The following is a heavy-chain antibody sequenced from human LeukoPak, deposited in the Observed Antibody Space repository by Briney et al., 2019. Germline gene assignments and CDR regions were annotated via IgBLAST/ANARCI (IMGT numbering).Heavy chain of an antibody. CDR1: GFTFSSYG. J-gene: IGHJ4*02. CDR2: ISASGGST. V-gene: IGHV3-23*01. Sequence: GGSLRLSCAASGFTFSSYGMSWVRQAPGKGLEWVSAISASGGSTYYADSVKGRFTISRDNAKNSLYLQMNSLRAEDTAVYYCAKSFWWFGEFSPFDYWGQGTLVTVSS. CDR3: AKSFWWFGEFSPFDY. D-gene: IGHD3-10*01.